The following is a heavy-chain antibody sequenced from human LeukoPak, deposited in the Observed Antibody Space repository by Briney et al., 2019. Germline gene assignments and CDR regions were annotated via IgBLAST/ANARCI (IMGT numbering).Heavy chain of an antibody. D-gene: IGHD4-23*01. Sequence: GGALRVSCAGSGFTFSSYEMNWVRQAPGKGLEWVSYISSSGRAIYYADSVKGRFTVSRDNAKNSMYLQMNSLRAEDTAVYYCARCPRWAHFDYWGQGTLVTVSS. CDR3: ARCPRWAHFDY. CDR2: ISSSGRAI. V-gene: IGHV3-48*03. J-gene: IGHJ4*02. CDR1: GFTFSSYE.